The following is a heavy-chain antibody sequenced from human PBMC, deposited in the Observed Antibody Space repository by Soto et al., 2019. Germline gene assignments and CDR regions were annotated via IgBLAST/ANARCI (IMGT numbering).Heavy chain of an antibody. CDR2: IYYSWST. V-gene: IGHV4-30-4*01. CDR3: ARVPQPYIAARASYYGMDV. J-gene: IGHJ6*02. Sequence: PSETLSLTCTVSGGSISSGDYYWGWIRQPPGKGLEWIGYIYYSWSTYYNPSLKSRVTISVDTSKNQFSLKLSSVTAADTALYYCARVPQPYIAARASYYGMDVWGQGTTVTVSS. D-gene: IGHD6-6*01. CDR1: GGSISSGDYY.